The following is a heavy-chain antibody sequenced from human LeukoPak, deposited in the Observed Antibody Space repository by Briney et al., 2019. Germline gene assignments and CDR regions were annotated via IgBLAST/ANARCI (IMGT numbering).Heavy chain of an antibody. V-gene: IGHV3-30*03. CDR3: ARGYCSSTSCYSPYYYYMDV. Sequence: PGRSLRLSCAASGFTFITYGIHWVRQAPGKGLEWVAVISYDGSNKYYADSVKGRFIISRDNSKNTLYLQMNSLRAEDTAVYYCARGYCSSTSCYSPYYYYMDVWGKGTTVTVSS. CDR2: ISYDGSNK. D-gene: IGHD2-2*02. CDR1: GFTFITYG. J-gene: IGHJ6*03.